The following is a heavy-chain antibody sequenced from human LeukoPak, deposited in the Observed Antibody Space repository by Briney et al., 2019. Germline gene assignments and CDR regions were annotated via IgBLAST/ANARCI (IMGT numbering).Heavy chain of an antibody. D-gene: IGHD2-2*02. V-gene: IGHV1-69*05. CDR2: IVPIFGTA. CDR1: GGTFSSYA. Sequence: SVKVSCKASGGTFSSYAISWVRQAPGQGLEWMGGIVPIFGTANYAQKFQGRVTITTDESTSTAYMELSSLRSEDTAVYYCARGWHEVVPAAIVRDDAFDSWGQGTMVTVSS. CDR3: ARGWHEVVPAAIVRDDAFDS. J-gene: IGHJ3*02.